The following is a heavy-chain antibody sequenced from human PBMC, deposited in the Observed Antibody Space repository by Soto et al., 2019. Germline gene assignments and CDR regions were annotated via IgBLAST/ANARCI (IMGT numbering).Heavy chain of an antibody. Sequence: SETLSLTCTVSGSSISSYYWSWIRQPPGKGLEWIGYIYYSGSTNYNPSLKSRVTISVDTSKNQFSLKLSSVTAADTAVYYCARRNDFWSRFDPWGQGTLVTVSS. CDR1: GSSISSYY. CDR3: ARRNDFWSRFDP. CDR2: IYYSGST. J-gene: IGHJ5*02. D-gene: IGHD3-3*01. V-gene: IGHV4-59*08.